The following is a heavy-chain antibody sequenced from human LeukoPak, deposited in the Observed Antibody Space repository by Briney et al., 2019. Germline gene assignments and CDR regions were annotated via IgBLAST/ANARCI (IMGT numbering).Heavy chain of an antibody. CDR3: ARGSGYLETFDY. Sequence: GGSLRLSCAASGFIFSSYAMHWVRQAPGKGLEWVAVISYDGSNKYYADSVKGRFTISRDNSRNTLYLQMNSLRAEDTAVYYCARGSGYLETFDYWGQGTLVTVSS. CDR1: GFIFSSYA. J-gene: IGHJ4*02. D-gene: IGHD3-22*01. V-gene: IGHV3-30*04. CDR2: ISYDGSNK.